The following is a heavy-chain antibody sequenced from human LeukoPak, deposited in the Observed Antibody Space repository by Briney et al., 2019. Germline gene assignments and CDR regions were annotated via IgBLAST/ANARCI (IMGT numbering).Heavy chain of an antibody. D-gene: IGHD3-22*01. CDR2: ISGRGDST. Sequence: PGGSLRLSCAASGFTFSTYAMSWVRQAPGKGLEWVSAISGRGDSTYYADSVKGRFTISRDYSKNTLYPQMNSLRAEDTAVYYCAKDGSSSSTYYFYFDYWGQGTLVTVSS. J-gene: IGHJ4*02. V-gene: IGHV3-23*01. CDR1: GFTFSTYA. CDR3: AKDGSSSSTYYFYFDY.